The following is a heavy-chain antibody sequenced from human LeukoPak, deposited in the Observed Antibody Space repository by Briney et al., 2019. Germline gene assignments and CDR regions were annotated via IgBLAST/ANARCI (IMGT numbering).Heavy chain of an antibody. D-gene: IGHD3-16*01. CDR3: ARGDYDSGYFDY. CDR2: INTNSDGT. Sequence: ASVKVSCKASGYTFTGYYTHWVRQAPGQGLEWIGWINTNSDGTNYAQKFQGRVAMTGDTSISTAYMELSRLRSDDTAVYYCARGDYDSGYFDYWGQGTLVTVSS. CDR1: GYTFTGYY. J-gene: IGHJ4*02. V-gene: IGHV1-2*02.